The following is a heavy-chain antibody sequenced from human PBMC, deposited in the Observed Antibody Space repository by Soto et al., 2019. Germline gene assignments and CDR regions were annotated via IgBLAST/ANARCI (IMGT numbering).Heavy chain of an antibody. Sequence: EVHLVASGGGLVKPGGSLRLSCAASGFTFSSYSLNLVRQAPGKWLKWVSYITSSGTNVHYTYSVRGRVTISRENVKNSRYLQMNSLRDDDTARYYCARGSSNWAYYFDFWGQGPLVTVSP. CDR3: ARGSSNWAYYFDF. D-gene: IGHD6-13*01. V-gene: IGHV3-48*02. CDR2: ITSSGTNV. J-gene: IGHJ4*02. CDR1: GFTFSSYS.